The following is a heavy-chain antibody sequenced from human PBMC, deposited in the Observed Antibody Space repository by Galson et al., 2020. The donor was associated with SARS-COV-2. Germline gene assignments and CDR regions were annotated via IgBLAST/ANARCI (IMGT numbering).Heavy chain of an antibody. CDR2: ISYDGSKK. V-gene: IGHV3-30-3*01. D-gene: IGHD1-20*01. J-gene: IGHJ3*02. CDR3: AKVPGGGPSNWYGGLHI. CDR1: GFTFSDYA. Sequence: GESLKISCAASGFTFSDYALHWVRQAPGKGLEWLAVISYDGSKKYYADSVKGRFTISRDNYGNTVSLQMNGLRDDDTAVYYCAKVPGGGPSNWYGGLHIWGQGTMVTVSS.